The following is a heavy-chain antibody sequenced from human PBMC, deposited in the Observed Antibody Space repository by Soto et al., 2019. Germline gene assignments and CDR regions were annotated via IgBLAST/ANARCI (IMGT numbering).Heavy chain of an antibody. D-gene: IGHD3-10*02. Sequence: QVQLVQSGAEVTKPGSSVKVSCKASGDTFSSYAISWVRQAPGKGLEWMGRIIPTFGRTNYAQKFQGRLSISADDSTSTAYMELTSLESEDTAVYYYARDPLSSFAMDVWGQGTTVTVSS. CDR3: ARDPLSSFAMDV. V-gene: IGHV1-69*18. J-gene: IGHJ6*02. CDR1: GDTFSSYA. CDR2: IIPTFGRT.